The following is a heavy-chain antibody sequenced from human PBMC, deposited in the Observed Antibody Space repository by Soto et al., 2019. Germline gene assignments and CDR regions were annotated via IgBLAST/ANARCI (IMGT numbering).Heavy chain of an antibody. Sequence: QITLKESGPTLVKPTQTLTLTCTFSGFSLSTSGVDVGWIRQPPGKALEWLALIYWDDDKRYKPSLKSRLTSHQGTSRNQVVLTMTNMDPLDTATYYCAHRRPYSNSPEYFFDYWGQGTLVTVSS. CDR2: IYWDDDK. J-gene: IGHJ4*02. CDR3: AHRRPYSNSPEYFFDY. D-gene: IGHD6-6*01. CDR1: GFSLSTSGVD. V-gene: IGHV2-5*02.